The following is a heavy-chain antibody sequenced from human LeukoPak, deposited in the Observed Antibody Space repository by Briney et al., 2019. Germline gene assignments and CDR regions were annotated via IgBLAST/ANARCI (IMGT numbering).Heavy chain of an antibody. V-gene: IGHV3-30-3*01. J-gene: IGHJ3*02. Sequence: PGGSLRLSCAASGFTFSSYAMHWVRQAPGKGLEWVAVISYDGSNKYYADSVKGRFTISRDNSKNTLYLQMNSLRAEDTAVYYCARGLNWNYQNAFDIWGQGTMVTVSS. CDR2: ISYDGSNK. D-gene: IGHD1-7*01. CDR1: GFTFSSYA. CDR3: ARGLNWNYQNAFDI.